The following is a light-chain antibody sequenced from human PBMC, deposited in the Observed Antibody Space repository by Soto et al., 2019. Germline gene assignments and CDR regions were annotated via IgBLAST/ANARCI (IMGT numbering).Light chain of an antibody. CDR2: YDD. V-gene: IGLV1-36*01. Sequence: QSVLTQPPSVSEAPRQRVTISCSGSSSNIGNNAVNWYQQLPGKAPKLLIYYDDLLPSGVSDRFSGSKSGTSASLAISGLQSEDEADYYCAAWDGSLNGQVFGTGTKVTVL. CDR1: SSNIGNNA. CDR3: AAWDGSLNGQV. J-gene: IGLJ1*01.